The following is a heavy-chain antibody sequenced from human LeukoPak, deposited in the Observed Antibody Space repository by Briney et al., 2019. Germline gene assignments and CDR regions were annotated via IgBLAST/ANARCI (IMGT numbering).Heavy chain of an antibody. CDR1: GCTFISYV. Sequence: SVTVSCKPSGCTFISYVISWVRQPPGQGREWMGRIIPILGIANYAQKFQGRVTITADKSTSTAYMELSSCASEDTAVYYCASLHCSSTSCYLRYWGQGTLVTVSS. J-gene: IGHJ4*02. CDR3: ASLHCSSTSCYLRY. CDR2: IIPILGIA. D-gene: IGHD2-2*01. V-gene: IGHV1-69*04.